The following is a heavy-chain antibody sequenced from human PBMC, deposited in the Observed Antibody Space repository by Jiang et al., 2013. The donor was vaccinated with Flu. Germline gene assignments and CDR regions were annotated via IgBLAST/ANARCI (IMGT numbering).Heavy chain of an antibody. CDR3: ARDLLWFGDVY. J-gene: IGHJ4*02. V-gene: IGHV4-34*01. CDR1: GGSFSGYY. Sequence: LKPSETLSLTCAVYGGSFSGYYWSWIRQPPGKGLEWIGEINHIGSTSYNPSLKSRVTISVDTSKNQFSLKLTSVTAADTAVYYCARDLLWFGDVYWGQGTLVTVSS. D-gene: IGHD3-10*01. CDR2: INHIGST.